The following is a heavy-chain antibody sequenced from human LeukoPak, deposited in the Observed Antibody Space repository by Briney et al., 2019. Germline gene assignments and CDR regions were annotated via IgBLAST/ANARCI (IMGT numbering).Heavy chain of an antibody. CDR2: MDPKSGNT. CDR1: GYTFTTSD. V-gene: IGHV1-8*03. CDR3: ARVAGSIDY. D-gene: IGHD6-19*01. Sequence: GASVKVSCKASGYTFTTSDINWVRQATGQGLEWMGWMDPKSGNTGYAQKFQGRVTITRDTSISTAYMELSSLRSEDTAVYYCARVAGSIDYWGQGTLVTVSS. J-gene: IGHJ4*02.